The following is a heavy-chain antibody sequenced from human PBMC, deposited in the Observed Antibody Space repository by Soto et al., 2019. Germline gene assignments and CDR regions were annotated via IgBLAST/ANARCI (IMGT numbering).Heavy chain of an antibody. V-gene: IGHV4-34*01. CDR3: ARGGTRRFTMIVVFWFDP. Sequence: SETLSLTCAVYGGSFGGYYWSWIRQPPGKGLEWIEEINHSGSTNYNPSLKSRVTISVDTSKNQFSLKLSSVTAADTAVYYCARGGTRRFTMIVVFWFDPWGQGTLVTVSS. J-gene: IGHJ5*02. CDR1: GGSFGGYY. CDR2: INHSGST. D-gene: IGHD3-22*01.